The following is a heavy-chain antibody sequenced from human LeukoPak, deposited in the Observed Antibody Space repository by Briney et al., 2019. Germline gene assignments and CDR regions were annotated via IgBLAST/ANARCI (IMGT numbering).Heavy chain of an antibody. Sequence: GRSLRLSCTASGFKFDDYDMSWVRQVPGKGLEWVSGITWNGDKTGYADSVRGRFAISRDNTKKSLYLQMSSLRAEDTALYYCARDPFCSSSTGCYFEDWFGPWGPGTLVTVSS. V-gene: IGHV3-20*04. CDR3: ARDPFCSSSTGCYFEDWFGP. D-gene: IGHD2-2*01. J-gene: IGHJ5*02. CDR1: GFKFDDYD. CDR2: ITWNGDKT.